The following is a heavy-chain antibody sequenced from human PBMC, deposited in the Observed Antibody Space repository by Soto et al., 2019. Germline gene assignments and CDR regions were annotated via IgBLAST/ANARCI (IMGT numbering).Heavy chain of an antibody. Sequence: GGSLRLSCSASGFTFSSYAMHWVRQAPGKGLEYVSAISSNGGSTYYADSVKGRLTISRDNSKNTLYLQMSSLRAEDTAVYYCVKNRKSIAVYYFDYWGQGTLVTVSS. J-gene: IGHJ4*02. CDR2: ISSNGGST. CDR3: VKNRKSIAVYYFDY. V-gene: IGHV3-64D*08. D-gene: IGHD6-19*01. CDR1: GFTFSSYA.